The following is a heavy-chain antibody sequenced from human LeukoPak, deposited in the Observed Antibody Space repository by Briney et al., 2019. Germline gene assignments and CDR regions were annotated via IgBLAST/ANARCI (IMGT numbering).Heavy chain of an antibody. J-gene: IGHJ4*02. Sequence: GGSLRLSCAASGFTFSSYAMSWVRQAPGKGLEWVSAISGSGGSTYYADSVKGRFTISRDNSKNTLYLQMNSLRAEDTAVNYCAKVRRQQLVFDYWGQGTLVTVSS. V-gene: IGHV3-23*01. CDR2: ISGSGGST. CDR1: GFTFSSYA. D-gene: IGHD6-13*01. CDR3: AKVRRQQLVFDY.